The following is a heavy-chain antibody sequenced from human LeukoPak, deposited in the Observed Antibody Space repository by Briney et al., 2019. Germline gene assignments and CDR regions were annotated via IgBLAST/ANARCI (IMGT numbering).Heavy chain of an antibody. CDR3: ATKYSAGWLFDY. V-gene: IGHV3-23*01. Sequence: PGGSLRLSCAASGFTFGIYAMNWVRQAPGKGLEWVSSISVSGDRTYYVDSVKGRFTLSRDNAENSVHLQMISLRAEDTAVYYCATKYSAGWLFDYWGQGTLVTVSS. J-gene: IGHJ4*02. CDR2: ISVSGDRT. CDR1: GFTFGIYA. D-gene: IGHD5-12*01.